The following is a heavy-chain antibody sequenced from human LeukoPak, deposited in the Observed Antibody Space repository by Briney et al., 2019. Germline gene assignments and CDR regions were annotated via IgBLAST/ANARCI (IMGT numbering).Heavy chain of an antibody. CDR1: GYTFTGYY. V-gene: IGHV1-2*02. CDR3: ATSTKYSISWGAFDI. Sequence: GASVKVSCKASGYTFTGYYMHWVRQAPGQGLEWMGWINPNSGGTNYAQKIQGRVTMTRDTSISTAYMELSSLRSDDTAVYYCATSTKYSISWGAFDIWGQGTIVTVSS. D-gene: IGHD6-13*01. J-gene: IGHJ3*02. CDR2: INPNSGGT.